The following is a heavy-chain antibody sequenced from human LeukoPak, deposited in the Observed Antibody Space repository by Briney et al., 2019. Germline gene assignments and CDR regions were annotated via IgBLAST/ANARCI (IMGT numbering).Heavy chain of an antibody. Sequence: ASVKVSCKVSGYTLTELSMHWVRQAPGKGLEWMGGLDPEDGETIYAQKFQGRVTMTEDTSTDTAYMELSSLRSEDTAVYYCATAVAGNLDNYYYYYYMDVWGKGTTVTVSS. V-gene: IGHV1-24*01. CDR1: GYTLTELS. D-gene: IGHD6-19*01. CDR3: ATAVAGNLDNYYYYYYMDV. CDR2: LDPEDGET. J-gene: IGHJ6*03.